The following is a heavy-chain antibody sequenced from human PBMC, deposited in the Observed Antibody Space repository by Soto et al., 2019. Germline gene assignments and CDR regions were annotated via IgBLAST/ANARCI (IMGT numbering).Heavy chain of an antibody. CDR1: GFTFSDYY. Sequence: GGSLRLSCAASGFTFSDYYMSWIRQAPGKGLEWVSYISSSSSYTNYADSVKGRFTISRDNAKNSLYLQMNSLRAEDTAVYYCARGRVAVRRTFDYRGQGTLVTVSS. CDR3: ARGRVAVRRTFDY. CDR2: ISSSSSYT. D-gene: IGHD6-6*01. V-gene: IGHV3-11*06. J-gene: IGHJ4*02.